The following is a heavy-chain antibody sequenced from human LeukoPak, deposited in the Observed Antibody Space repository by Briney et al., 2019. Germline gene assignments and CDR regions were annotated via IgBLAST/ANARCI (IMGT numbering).Heavy chain of an antibody. D-gene: IGHD5-18*01. Sequence: GGSLRLSCAASGFTFSSYSMNWVRQAPGKGLEWVSSISSSSSYIYYADSVKGRFTISRDNAKNSLYLQMNSLRAEDTAVYYCARGGAMVTAWFDPWGQGTLVTVSS. J-gene: IGHJ5*02. CDR3: ARGGAMVTAWFDP. CDR2: ISSSSSYI. V-gene: IGHV3-21*01. CDR1: GFTFSSYS.